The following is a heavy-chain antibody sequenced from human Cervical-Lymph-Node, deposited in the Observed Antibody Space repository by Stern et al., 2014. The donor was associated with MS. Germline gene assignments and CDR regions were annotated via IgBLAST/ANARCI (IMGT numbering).Heavy chain of an antibody. D-gene: IGHD3-3*01. CDR2: TNPNSGGT. CDR1: GYLFTDYY. Sequence: VQLAASGAEAGAPGAPMKVSCKASGYLFTDYYLPWARLAPGQGLEWLGLTNPNSGGTNYAQNFQGRVTMTRATPISTAYMELRWLGSADTAVYYCARGSGTAYDLRGDYWGQGTLVTVSS. J-gene: IGHJ4*01. V-gene: IGHV1-2*02. CDR3: ARGSGTAYDLRGDY.